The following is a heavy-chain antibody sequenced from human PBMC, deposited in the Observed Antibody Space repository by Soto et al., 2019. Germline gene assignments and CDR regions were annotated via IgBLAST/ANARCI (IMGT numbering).Heavy chain of an antibody. CDR1: GFTFSSYA. CDR2: ISGSGGST. D-gene: IGHD6-19*01. J-gene: IGHJ4*02. CDR3: ATGEQWLAY. V-gene: IGHV3-23*01. Sequence: GGSLRLSCAASGFTFSSYAMSWVHQAPGKGLEWVSAISGSGGSTYYADSVKGRFTISRDDSKDTLYLQMNSLRAEDTAVYYCATGEQWLAYWGQGTLVTVSS.